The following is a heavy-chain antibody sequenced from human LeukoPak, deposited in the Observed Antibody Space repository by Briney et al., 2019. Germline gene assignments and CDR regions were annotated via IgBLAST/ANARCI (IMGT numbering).Heavy chain of an antibody. J-gene: IGHJ5*02. CDR3: ARDKIPSAGTPRGFDP. CDR1: GFTFSSHR. V-gene: IGHV3-21*05. D-gene: IGHD6-13*01. CDR2: ISGSSDDI. Sequence: GGSLRLSCAASGFTFSSHRMNWVRQAPGKGLEWVADISGSSDDIHYAASVKGRFTISRDNAKSSLYLQMNSLRAEDTAVYYCARDKIPSAGTPRGFDPWGQGTLVTVSS.